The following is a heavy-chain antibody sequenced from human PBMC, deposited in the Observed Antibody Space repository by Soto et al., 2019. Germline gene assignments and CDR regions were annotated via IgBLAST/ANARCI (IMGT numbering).Heavy chain of an antibody. J-gene: IGHJ4*02. CDR3: AREDSIIIPAVSDF. D-gene: IGHD2-2*01. CDR2: ISKSDYT. Sequence: GGSLRLSCTVSGFAFNNCGINWVRQAPGKGLEWVSSISKSDYTYYSDSVKGRFTISRDNAKNSVALQMNTLRVEDTAVYYCAREDSIIIPAVSDFWGQGTLVTVSS. CDR1: GFAFNNCG. V-gene: IGHV3-21*01.